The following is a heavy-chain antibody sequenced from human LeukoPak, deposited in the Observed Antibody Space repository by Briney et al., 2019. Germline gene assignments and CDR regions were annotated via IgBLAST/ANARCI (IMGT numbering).Heavy chain of an antibody. CDR2: TSDRGDYT. J-gene: IGHJ6*02. Sequence: GGSLRLSCAASGFTFSSYSMSWVRQAPGKGLEWVSGTSDRGDYTYYADSVKGRFTISRDTSKNTLYLQMNSLRAEDTAVYYCARVEVSGYYRYYYYGMDVWGQGTTVTVSS. D-gene: IGHD3-3*01. CDR3: ARVEVSGYYRYYYYGMDV. V-gene: IGHV3-23*01. CDR1: GFTFSSYS.